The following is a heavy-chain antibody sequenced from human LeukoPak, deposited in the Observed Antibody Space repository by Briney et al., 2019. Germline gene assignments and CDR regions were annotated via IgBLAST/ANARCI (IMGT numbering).Heavy chain of an antibody. J-gene: IGHJ4*02. D-gene: IGHD6-19*01. V-gene: IGHV4-4*07. CDR1: GGSISSYY. CDR2: IYTSGST. CDR3: ARELDSSGWYDY. Sequence: SETLSLTCTVSGGSISSYYWNWIRQPAGKGLEWVGRIYTSGSTNYNPSLKSRVTISVDTSKNQFSLKLSSVTAADTAVYYCARELDSSGWYDYWGQGTLVTVSS.